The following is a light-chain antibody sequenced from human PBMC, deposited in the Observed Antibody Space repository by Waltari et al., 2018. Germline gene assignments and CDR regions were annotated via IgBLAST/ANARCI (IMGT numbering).Light chain of an antibody. J-gene: IGLJ3*02. Sequence: QSALPQPPSASGSPGQSVTITGTGSSREVGDYNYVSWYQQPPGKAPKLMIYGVDKRPSGVPDRFSGSNSGNTASLTVSGLQAEDEADYFCASYASTRKVFGGGTKLTVL. CDR1: SREVGDYNY. CDR3: ASYASTRKV. CDR2: GVD. V-gene: IGLV2-8*01.